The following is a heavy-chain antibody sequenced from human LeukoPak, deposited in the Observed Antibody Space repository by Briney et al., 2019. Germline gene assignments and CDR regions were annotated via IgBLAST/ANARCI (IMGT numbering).Heavy chain of an antibody. D-gene: IGHD6-19*01. CDR3: ARDVTSKIAVSVLHAVDI. Sequence: SETLSLTCTVSGGSIRGYYWSWIRQPPGKGLEWIGCVYYSGSTNYNPSLKSRVTISLDTSKNQFSLKLTSVTAADTAVYYCARDVTSKIAVSVLHAVDIWGQGTTVTVSS. J-gene: IGHJ3*02. CDR1: GGSIRGYY. CDR2: VYYSGST. V-gene: IGHV4-59*01.